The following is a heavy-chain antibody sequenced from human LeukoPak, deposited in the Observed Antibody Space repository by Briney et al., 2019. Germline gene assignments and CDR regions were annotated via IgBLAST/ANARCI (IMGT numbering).Heavy chain of an antibody. Sequence: SQTLSLTCAISGDSVSSISAAWNWVRQSPSRGLEWLGRTYYRSKWYSDYAVPVKSRITMNPDTSKNQLSLQLNSVTPEDTAVYYCARERIDAFDIWGQGTMVIVSS. D-gene: IGHD2-15*01. CDR2: TYYRSKWYS. CDR3: ARERIDAFDI. V-gene: IGHV6-1*01. J-gene: IGHJ3*02. CDR1: GDSVSSISAA.